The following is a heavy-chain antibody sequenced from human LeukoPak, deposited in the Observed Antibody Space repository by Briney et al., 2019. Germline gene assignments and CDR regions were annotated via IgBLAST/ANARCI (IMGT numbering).Heavy chain of an antibody. Sequence: PGGSLRFSCAASAFTFSSHWMSWVRQAPGKGLEWVANIKQDGSEKYYVDSVKGRFTISRDNAKNSLYLQMNNLRAEDTAVYYCARSRDLTTGVAWFDPWGQGTLVTVSS. V-gene: IGHV3-7*01. CDR2: IKQDGSEK. J-gene: IGHJ5*02. CDR3: ARSRDLTTGVAWFDP. CDR1: AFTFSSHW. D-gene: IGHD4-23*01.